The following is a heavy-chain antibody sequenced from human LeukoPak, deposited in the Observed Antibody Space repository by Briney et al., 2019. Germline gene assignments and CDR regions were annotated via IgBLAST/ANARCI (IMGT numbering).Heavy chain of an antibody. Sequence: SETLSLTCTVSGGSISSYYWGWIRQPPGKGLEWIGYIYYSGSTNYNPSLKSRVTTSVDTSKNQFSLKLSSVTAADTAVYYCARGTVPYYYYYGMDVWGQGTTVTVSS. V-gene: IGHV4-59*01. CDR3: ARGTVPYYYYYGMDV. CDR2: IYYSGST. J-gene: IGHJ6*02. D-gene: IGHD4-17*01. CDR1: GGSISSYY.